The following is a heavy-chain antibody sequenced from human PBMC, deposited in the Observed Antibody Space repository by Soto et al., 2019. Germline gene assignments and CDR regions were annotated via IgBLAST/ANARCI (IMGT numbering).Heavy chain of an antibody. CDR3: ARGPLVRRNYEGWFDP. Sequence: ASVKVSCKASGYTFTSYDINWVRQATGQGLEWMGWMNPNSGNTGYAQKFQGRVTMTRNTSISTAYTELSSLRSEDTAVYYCARGPLVRRNYEGWFDPWGQGTLVTVSS. CDR2: MNPNSGNT. D-gene: IGHD1-7*01. CDR1: GYTFTSYD. J-gene: IGHJ5*02. V-gene: IGHV1-8*01.